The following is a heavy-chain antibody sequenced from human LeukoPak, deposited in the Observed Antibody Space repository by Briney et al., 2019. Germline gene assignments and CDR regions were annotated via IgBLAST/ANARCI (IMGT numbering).Heavy chain of an antibody. CDR1: GYTFTSYY. D-gene: IGHD3-22*01. Sequence: ASVKVSCKASGYTFTSYYMHWVRQAPGQGLECMGIINPSGGSTSYAQKFQGRVTMTRDTSTSTVYMELSSLRSEDTAVYYCARDHPGGPDYYDSSGYYSSWGQGTLVTVSS. CDR2: INPSGGST. V-gene: IGHV1-46*01. CDR3: ARDHPGGPDYYDSSGYYSS. J-gene: IGHJ4*02.